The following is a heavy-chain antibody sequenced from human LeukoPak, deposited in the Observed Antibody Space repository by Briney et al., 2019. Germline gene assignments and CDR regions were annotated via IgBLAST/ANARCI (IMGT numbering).Heavy chain of an antibody. J-gene: IGHJ4*02. D-gene: IGHD3-16*01. CDR3: ARQPIYEAYFDF. CDR1: GFPFDRYW. V-gene: IGHV3-7*01. CDR2: IKHDGSEK. Sequence: GGSLRLSCVASGFPFDRYWMSWVRQAPGKGLEWVANIKHDGSEKNFVDSVKGRFTISSENAENSLFLQMNSLRADDTAVYFCARQPIYEAYFDFWGQGTLVTVSS.